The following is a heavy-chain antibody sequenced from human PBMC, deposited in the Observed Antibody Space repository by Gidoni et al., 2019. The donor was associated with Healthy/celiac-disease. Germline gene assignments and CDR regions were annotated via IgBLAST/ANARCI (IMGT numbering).Heavy chain of an antibody. D-gene: IGHD6-13*01. CDR1: GFTFSSYA. Sequence: EVQLLESGGGLVQPGGSLRLSCAASGFTFSSYAMSWVRQAPGKGLEWVSAISGSGGSTYYADSVKGRFTISRDNSKNTLYLQMNSLRAEDTAVYYCAISSSWSQYYFDYWGQGTLVTVSS. CDR2: ISGSGGST. V-gene: IGHV3-23*01. J-gene: IGHJ4*02. CDR3: AISSSWSQYYFDY.